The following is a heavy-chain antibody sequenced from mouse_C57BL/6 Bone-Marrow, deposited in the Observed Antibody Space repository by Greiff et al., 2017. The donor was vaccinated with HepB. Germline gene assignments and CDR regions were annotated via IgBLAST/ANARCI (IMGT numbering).Heavy chain of an antibody. J-gene: IGHJ4*01. CDR2: IFPGSGST. CDR3: ARRLLITTVVNAMDY. V-gene: IGHV1-75*01. D-gene: IGHD1-1*01. Sequence: QVQLQQSGPELVKPGASVKISCKASGYTFTDYYINWVKQRPGQGLEWIGWIFPGSGSTYYNEKFKGKATLTVDKSSSTAYMLLSSLTSEDSAVYFCARRLLITTVVNAMDYWGQGTSVTVSS. CDR1: GYTFTDYY.